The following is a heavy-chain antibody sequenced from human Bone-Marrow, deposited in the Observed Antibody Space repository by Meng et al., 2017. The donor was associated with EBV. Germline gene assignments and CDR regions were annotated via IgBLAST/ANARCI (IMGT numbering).Heavy chain of an antibody. CDR1: GFTFSSYS. Sequence: EVQLVESGGGLVKPGGSMRLSGAASGFTFSSYSMNWVRQAPGKGLEWVSSISSSSSYIYYADSVKGRFTISRDNAKNSLYLQMNSLRAEDTAVYYCASGYYDSSGYYFDYWGQGTLVTVSS. J-gene: IGHJ4*02. D-gene: IGHD3-22*01. CDR2: ISSSSSYI. CDR3: ASGYYDSSGYYFDY. V-gene: IGHV3-21*01.